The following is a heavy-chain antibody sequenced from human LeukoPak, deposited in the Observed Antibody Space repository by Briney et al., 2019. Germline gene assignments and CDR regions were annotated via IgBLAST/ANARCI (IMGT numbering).Heavy chain of an antibody. J-gene: IGHJ4*02. D-gene: IGHD6-13*01. CDR2: ISSSGSGDNT. V-gene: IGHV3-23*01. Sequence: GGSLRLSCAASGVTLSTYAMSWARQAPGKGLEWVSGISSSGSGDNTYYADSVKGRFTISRDNSKNTLYLQMNSLRAEDTAVYYCARARAGAGTFFFDYWGQGTLVTVSS. CDR1: GVTLSTYA. CDR3: ARARAGAGTFFFDY.